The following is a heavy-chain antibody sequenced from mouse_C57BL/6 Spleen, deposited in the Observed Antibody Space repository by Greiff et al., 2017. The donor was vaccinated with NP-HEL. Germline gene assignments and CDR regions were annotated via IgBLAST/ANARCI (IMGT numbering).Heavy chain of an antibody. V-gene: IGHV7-3*01. D-gene: IGHD2-4*01. J-gene: IGHJ4*01. CDR2: IRNKANGYTT. CDR1: GFTFTDYY. CDR3: ARYIDDYDVGAMDY. Sequence: EVKLVESGGGLVQPGGSLSLSCAASGFTFTDYYMSWVRQPPGKALEWLGFIRNKANGYTTEYSASVKGRFTISRDNSQSILYLQMNALRAEDSATYYCARYIDDYDVGAMDYWGQGTSVTVSS.